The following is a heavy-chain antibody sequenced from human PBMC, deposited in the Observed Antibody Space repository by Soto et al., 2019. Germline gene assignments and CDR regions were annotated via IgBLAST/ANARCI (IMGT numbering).Heavy chain of an antibody. D-gene: IGHD3-3*01. CDR3: ARDRDFWSGYYATGYYYGMDV. Sequence: GASVKVSCKASGYTFTSYGISWVRQAPGQGLEWMGWISAYNGNTNYAQKLQGRVTMTTDTSTSTAYMELRSLRSDDTAVYYCARDRDFWSGYYATGYYYGMDVWGQGTTVTVSS. V-gene: IGHV1-18*01. CDR2: ISAYNGNT. J-gene: IGHJ6*02. CDR1: GYTFTSYG.